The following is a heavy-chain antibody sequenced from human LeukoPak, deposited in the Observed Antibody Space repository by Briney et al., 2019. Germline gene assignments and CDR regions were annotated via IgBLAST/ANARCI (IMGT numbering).Heavy chain of an antibody. CDR3: ARASSKQLAGYLPDGFDI. D-gene: IGHD3-9*01. V-gene: IGHV3-21*01. J-gene: IGHJ3*02. CDR1: GFTSSSYR. Sequence: GGSLRLSCAASGFTSSSYRMSWVRQAPGKGLEWVSSISSSGTYVYYADSVKGRFTISRDNAKNSLSLQMNSLRADDAAVYYCARASSKQLAGYLPDGFDIWGQGTMVTVSS. CDR2: ISSSGTYV.